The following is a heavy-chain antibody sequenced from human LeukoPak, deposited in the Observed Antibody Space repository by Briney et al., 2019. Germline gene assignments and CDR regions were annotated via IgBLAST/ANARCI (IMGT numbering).Heavy chain of an antibody. Sequence: GGSLRLSCAASGFTFSSYAMHWVRQAPGKGLEWVAVISYDGSNKYYADSVKGRFTISRDNSKNTLYLQMNSLRAEDTAVYYCARTMDSSSWAFFDYWAQGTLVTVSS. V-gene: IGHV3-30-3*01. CDR3: ARTMDSSSWAFFDY. D-gene: IGHD6-13*01. CDR2: ISYDGSNK. CDR1: GFTFSSYA. J-gene: IGHJ4*02.